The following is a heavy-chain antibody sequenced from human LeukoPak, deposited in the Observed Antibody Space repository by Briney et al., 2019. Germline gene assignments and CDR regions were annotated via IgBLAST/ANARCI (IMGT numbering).Heavy chain of an antibody. CDR1: GFTFSSYE. J-gene: IGHJ4*02. Sequence: GESLRLSCAASGFTFSSYEMNWVRQAPGKGLEWVSYITADGTNKYDSDSVKGRFTISRDNAKNSLYLQMNSLRVDDTAIYYCAREVEWELPDYWGRGTLVTVSS. CDR2: ITADGTNK. V-gene: IGHV3-48*03. D-gene: IGHD1-26*01. CDR3: AREVEWELPDY.